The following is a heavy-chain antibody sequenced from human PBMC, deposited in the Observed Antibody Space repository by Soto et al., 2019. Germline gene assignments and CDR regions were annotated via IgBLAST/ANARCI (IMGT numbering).Heavy chain of an antibody. Sequence: GASVKVSCTASGYTFTSYYMHWVRQAPGQGLEWMGIINPSGGSTSYAQKFQGRVTMTRDTSTSTVYMELSSLRSEDTAVYYCARGRVVYDSSGYLAYWGQGTLVTVSS. CDR2: INPSGGST. V-gene: IGHV1-46*01. J-gene: IGHJ4*02. CDR3: ARGRVVYDSSGYLAY. D-gene: IGHD3-22*01. CDR1: GYTFTSYY.